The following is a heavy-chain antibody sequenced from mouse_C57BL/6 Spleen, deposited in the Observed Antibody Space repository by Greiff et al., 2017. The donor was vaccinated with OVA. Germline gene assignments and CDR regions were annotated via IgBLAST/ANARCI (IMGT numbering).Heavy chain of an antibody. Sequence: EVHLVESEGGLVQPGSSMKLSCTASGFTFSDYYMAWVRQVPEKGLEWVANINYDGSSTYYLDSLKSRFIISRDNAKNILYLQMSSLKSEDTATYYCARDWGTTVGYFDYWGQGTTLTVSS. CDR2: INYDGSST. D-gene: IGHD1-1*01. V-gene: IGHV5-16*01. CDR1: GFTFSDYY. J-gene: IGHJ2*01. CDR3: ARDWGTTVGYFDY.